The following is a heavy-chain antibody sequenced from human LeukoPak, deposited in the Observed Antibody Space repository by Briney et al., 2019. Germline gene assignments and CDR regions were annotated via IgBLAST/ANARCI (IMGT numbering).Heavy chain of an antibody. CDR1: GGTFRSYA. Sequence: SVKVSCKASGGTFRSYAISWVRQAPGQGLEWMGGIIPIFGTANYAQKFQGRVTITADESTSTAYMELSSLRSEDTAVYYCARDLRSSGYYWLTTFDVWGQGTMVTVSS. D-gene: IGHD3-22*01. V-gene: IGHV1-69*13. CDR2: IIPIFGTA. J-gene: IGHJ3*01. CDR3: ARDLRSSGYYWLTTFDV.